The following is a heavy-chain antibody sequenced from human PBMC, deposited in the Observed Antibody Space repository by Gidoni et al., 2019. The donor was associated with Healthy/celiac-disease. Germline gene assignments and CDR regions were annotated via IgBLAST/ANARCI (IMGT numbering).Heavy chain of an antibody. CDR3: ARGAYYYGSGSYQGPFDY. V-gene: IGHV4-34*01. D-gene: IGHD3-10*01. Sequence: QVQLQQWGAGLVKPSDTLSLTCAVDGGSFSGYFWSWIRQPPGKGLEWIGEINHSGSTNYNPSLKSRVTISVDTSKNQFSLKLSSVTAADTAVYYCARGAYYYGSGSYQGPFDYWGQGTLVTVSS. CDR1: GGSFSGYF. CDR2: INHSGST. J-gene: IGHJ4*02.